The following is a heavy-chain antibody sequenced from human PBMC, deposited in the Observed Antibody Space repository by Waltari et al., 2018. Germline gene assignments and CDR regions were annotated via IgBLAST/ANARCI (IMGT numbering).Heavy chain of an antibody. CDR3: ASKIQDYYGSGSYAYYFDY. V-gene: IGHV4-38-2*01. CDR1: GYSISSGYY. CDR2: IYHSGRT. J-gene: IGHJ4*02. D-gene: IGHD3-10*01. Sequence: QVQLQESGPGLVKPSETLSLTCAVSGYSISSGYYWGWIRQPPGKGLEWIGSIYHSGRTYYNPSLKSRVTISVDTSKNQFSLKLSSVTAADTAVYYCASKIQDYYGSGSYAYYFDYWGQGTLVTVSS.